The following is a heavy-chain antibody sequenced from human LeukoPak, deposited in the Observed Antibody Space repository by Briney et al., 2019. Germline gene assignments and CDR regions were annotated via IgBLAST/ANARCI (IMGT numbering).Heavy chain of an antibody. CDR2: ISSSSSYI. J-gene: IGHJ4*02. V-gene: IGHV3-21*01. Sequence: PGRSLRLSCAASGFTFSSYSMNWVRQAPGKGLEWVSSISSSSSYIYYADSVKGRFTISRDNAKNSLYLQMNSLRAEDTAVYYCARRYCSSTSCYTGFDYWGQGTLVTVSS. CDR1: GFTFSSYS. D-gene: IGHD2-2*02. CDR3: ARRYCSSTSCYTGFDY.